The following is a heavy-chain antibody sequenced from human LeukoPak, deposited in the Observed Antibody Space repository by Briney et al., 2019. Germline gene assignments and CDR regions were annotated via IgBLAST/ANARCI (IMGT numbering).Heavy chain of an antibody. D-gene: IGHD6-13*01. Sequence: SETLSLTCTVSGGSIRTYFWSWIRQPPGKGLEWIGYVYYSGSTNYNPSLKSRVTISVDTSKNHFSLKLSSVTAADTAVYYCARGGSSSPRRAFDIWGQGTMVTVSS. CDR1: GGSIRTYF. J-gene: IGHJ3*02. V-gene: IGHV4-59*01. CDR3: ARGGSSSPRRAFDI. CDR2: VYYSGST.